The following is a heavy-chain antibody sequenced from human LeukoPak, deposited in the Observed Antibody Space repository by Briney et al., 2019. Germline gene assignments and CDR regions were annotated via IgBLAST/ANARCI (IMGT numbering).Heavy chain of an antibody. Sequence: SETLSLTCTVSGGSISSYYWSWIRQPPGKGLEWIGYIYYSGSTNYNPSLKSRVTISVDTSKNQFSLKLSSVTAADTAVYYCARGDYYDSSGYRTSSEYYYYYMDVWGKGTTVTVSS. CDR1: GGSISSYY. V-gene: IGHV4-59*01. CDR3: ARGDYYDSSGYRTSSEYYYYYMDV. J-gene: IGHJ6*03. CDR2: IYYSGST. D-gene: IGHD3-22*01.